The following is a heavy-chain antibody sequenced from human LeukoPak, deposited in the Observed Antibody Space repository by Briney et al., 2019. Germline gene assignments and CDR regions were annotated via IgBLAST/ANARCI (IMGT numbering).Heavy chain of an antibody. D-gene: IGHD2-15*01. CDR3: ARSPRPERRYGFYFSYNDN. V-gene: IGHV4-39*07. CDR1: GGSISSSSYY. CDR2: IYYRGSA. J-gene: IGHJ4*02. Sequence: PSETLSLTCTVSGGSISSSSYYWGWIRQPPGKGLEWIGSIYYRGSAYYNPSLKSRLTISVDTSKNQFSLNLSSVTAADTAVYYCARSPRPERRYGFYFSYNDNWGQGSLVTVSS.